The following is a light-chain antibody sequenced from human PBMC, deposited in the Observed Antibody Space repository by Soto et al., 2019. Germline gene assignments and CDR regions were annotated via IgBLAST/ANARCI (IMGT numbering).Light chain of an antibody. CDR2: GAS. J-gene: IGKJ1*01. Sequence: DIQMTQSPSSLSASVGDRVTIICRASQSISSYLNWYQQKPGKAPKLLIYGASSLQSGVPSRFSGSASGTDFTLTISSLQPEDFATYYCQQSYTSTFGQGTKVDIK. CDR3: QQSYTST. V-gene: IGKV1-39*01. CDR1: QSISSY.